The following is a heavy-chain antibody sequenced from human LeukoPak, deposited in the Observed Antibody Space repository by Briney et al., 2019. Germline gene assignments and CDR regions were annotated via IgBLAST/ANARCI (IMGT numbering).Heavy chain of an antibody. V-gene: IGHV3-30*01. J-gene: IGHJ5*02. CDR3: ARGGGRYFDWLSTNNWFDP. Sequence: PGRSLRLSCAASGFTFSSYAMHWVRQAPGKGLEWVAVISYDGSNKYYADSVKGRFTISRDNSKNTLYLQMNSLRAEDTAVHYCARGGGRYFDWLSTNNWFDPWGQGTLVSVSS. D-gene: IGHD3-9*01. CDR1: GFTFSSYA. CDR2: ISYDGSNK.